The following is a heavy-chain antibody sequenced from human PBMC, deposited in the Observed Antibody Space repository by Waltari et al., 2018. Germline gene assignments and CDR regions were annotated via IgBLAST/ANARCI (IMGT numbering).Heavy chain of an antibody. J-gene: IGHJ4*02. D-gene: IGHD3-3*01. CDR1: GYRFTSYG. CDR2: INTYDGNS. CDR3: ARDAFRFLDF. Sequence: QVHLVQSGTEVKQPGASVKVSCKASGYRFTSYGITWVRQAPGQGLEWMGWINTYDGNSNYGQDLQGRLTMTTDTITTTAYMELRGLRADDTALYFCARDAFRFLDFWGQGTLVTVSS. V-gene: IGHV1-18*01.